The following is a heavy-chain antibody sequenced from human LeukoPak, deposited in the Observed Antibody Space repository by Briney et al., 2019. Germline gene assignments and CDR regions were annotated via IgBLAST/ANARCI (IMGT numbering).Heavy chain of an antibody. CDR1: SGSINSYY. CDR2: IYSSGST. D-gene: IGHD2-15*01. Sequence: MASETLSLTCTVSSGSINSYYWNWIRQPPGKGLEWIGRIYSSGSTNYSPSLKSRVTISVDTSKNQFSLKLSSVTAADTAVYYCARGSGGYLLYYYYMDVWGKGTTVTVSS. V-gene: IGHV4-59*01. J-gene: IGHJ6*03. CDR3: ARGSGGYLLYYYYMDV.